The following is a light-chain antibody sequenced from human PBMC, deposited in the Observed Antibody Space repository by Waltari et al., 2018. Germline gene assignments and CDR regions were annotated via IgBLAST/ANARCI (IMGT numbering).Light chain of an antibody. Sequence: DIQMTQSPSSLSASVVDRVTITCRASQSISTYLSWYQQKPGKAPNLLISAASTLPSGVPSRFSGSGSGTDFTLTISSLQPEDFATYYCQQSYSTPRTFGQGTKVEIK. CDR3: QQSYSTPRT. CDR1: QSISTY. V-gene: IGKV1-39*01. J-gene: IGKJ1*01. CDR2: AAS.